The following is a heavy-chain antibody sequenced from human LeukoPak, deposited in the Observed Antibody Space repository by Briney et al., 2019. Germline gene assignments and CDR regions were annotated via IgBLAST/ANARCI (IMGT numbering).Heavy chain of an antibody. CDR3: AKDEGNYYDSSTLDY. CDR1: GFTFSSYE. Sequence: GGSLRLSCAASGFTFSSYEMNWVRQAPGKGLEWVSYISSSGSTIYYADSVKGRFTISRDNAKNSLYLQMNSLRAEDMALYYCAKDEGNYYDSSTLDYWGQGTLVTVSS. J-gene: IGHJ4*02. D-gene: IGHD3-22*01. V-gene: IGHV3-48*03. CDR2: ISSSGSTI.